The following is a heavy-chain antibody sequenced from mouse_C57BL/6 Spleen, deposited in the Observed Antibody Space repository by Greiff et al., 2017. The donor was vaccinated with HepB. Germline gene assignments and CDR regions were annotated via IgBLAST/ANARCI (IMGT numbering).Heavy chain of an antibody. D-gene: IGHD1-1*01. CDR3: ANLLKNSRYAMDY. Sequence: VKLQQPGAELVKPGASVKLSCKASGYTFTSYWMQWVKQRPGQGLEWIGEIDPSDSYTNYDQKFKGKATLTVDTSSSTAYMQLSSLTSEDSAVYYCANLLKNSRYAMDYWGQGTSVTVSS. CDR1: GYTFTSYW. CDR2: IDPSDSYT. V-gene: IGHV1-50*01. J-gene: IGHJ4*01.